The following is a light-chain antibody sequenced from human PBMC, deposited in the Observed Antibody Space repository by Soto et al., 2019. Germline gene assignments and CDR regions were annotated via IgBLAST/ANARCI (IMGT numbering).Light chain of an antibody. J-gene: IGKJ5*01. CDR3: QQYGSSLIT. CDR2: GAS. Sequence: VLTQSPGTLSLSPGERATLSFRASQSVNNNSLAWHQQKPGQAPRFLILGASSRATGIPDRFSGSGSGTDFTLTISRVEPEDFAVYYCQQYGSSLITFGQRTRLEIK. V-gene: IGKV3-20*01. CDR1: QSVNNNS.